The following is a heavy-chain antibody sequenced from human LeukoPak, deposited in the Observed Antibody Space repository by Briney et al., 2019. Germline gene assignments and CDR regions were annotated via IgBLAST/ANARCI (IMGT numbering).Heavy chain of an antibody. CDR2: ISGSGGST. CDR1: GFTFSSYA. CDR3: AKGVRFLEWFFDY. D-gene: IGHD3-3*01. J-gene: IGHJ4*02. Sequence: GGSLRLSCAASGFTFSSYAMSWVRQAPGKGLEWVSAISGSGGSTYYADSVKGRFIISRDNSKNTLYLQMNSLRAEDTAVYYCAKGVRFLEWFFDYWGQGTLVTVSS. V-gene: IGHV3-23*01.